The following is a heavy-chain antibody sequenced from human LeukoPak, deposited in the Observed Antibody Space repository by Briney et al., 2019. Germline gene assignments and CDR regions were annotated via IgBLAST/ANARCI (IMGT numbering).Heavy chain of an antibody. V-gene: IGHV3-23*01. CDR3: AKELYSSGWFRSDH. CDR1: GFTFSSYA. J-gene: IGHJ4*02. D-gene: IGHD6-19*01. Sequence: GGSLRLSCAASGFTFSSYAMNWVRQAPGKGLEWVSVISGSGATTYYADSVKGRFTISRDTSKNTLYLQMNSLRAEDTAVYYCAKELYSSGWFRSDHWGQGTLVTVSS. CDR2: ISGSGATT.